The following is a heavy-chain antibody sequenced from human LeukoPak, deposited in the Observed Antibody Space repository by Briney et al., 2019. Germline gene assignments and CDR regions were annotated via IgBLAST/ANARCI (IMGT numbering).Heavy chain of an antibody. V-gene: IGHV3-23*01. CDR2: TSGSGGST. D-gene: IGHD3-22*01. Sequence: GGSLRLSCAASGFTFRSHAMSWVRQAPGKGLEWVSATSGSGGSTDYADSVRGRFTISRDNSKNTLYLQMTSLRAEDTAVYYCAKGGLYYDSSLQHWGQGTLVTVSS. CDR1: GFTFRSHA. J-gene: IGHJ1*01. CDR3: AKGGLYYDSSLQH.